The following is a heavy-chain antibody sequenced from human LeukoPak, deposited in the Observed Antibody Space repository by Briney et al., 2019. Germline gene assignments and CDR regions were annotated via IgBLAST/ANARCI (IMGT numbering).Heavy chain of an antibody. CDR1: GYTLTSYG. Sequence: ASVKVSCKASGYTLTSYGISWVRQAPGQGLEWMGWISAYNGNTNYAQKLQGRVTMTTDTSTSTAYMELRSLRSDDTAVYYCARASIAAAADAFDIWGQGTMVTASS. D-gene: IGHD6-13*01. CDR3: ARASIAAAADAFDI. CDR2: ISAYNGNT. V-gene: IGHV1-18*01. J-gene: IGHJ3*02.